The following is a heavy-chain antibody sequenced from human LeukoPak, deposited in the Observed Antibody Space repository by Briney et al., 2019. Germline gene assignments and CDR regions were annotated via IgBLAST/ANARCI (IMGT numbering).Heavy chain of an antibody. CDR2: IISDGSST. V-gene: IGHV3-74*01. Sequence: GGSLRLSCAASGFTFSSYWMHWVRQAPGKGLVWVSRIISDGSSTAYADSVKGRFTISRDNAKNTLFLQMSSLRAEDTAVYYCARDGDSTVDFDYWGQGSLVTVSS. CDR1: GFTFSSYW. D-gene: IGHD4-23*01. J-gene: IGHJ4*02. CDR3: ARDGDSTVDFDY.